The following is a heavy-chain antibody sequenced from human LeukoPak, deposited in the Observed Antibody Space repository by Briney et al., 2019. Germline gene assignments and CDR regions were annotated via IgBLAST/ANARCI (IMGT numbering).Heavy chain of an antibody. Sequence: PSETLSLTCSGSGVSISSYHWGWIRQPPGKGLEWIGSIHSAGNPYCEPSLKSRVNIYIYTDKSQFFLNLRSVTAADTAVYYCAGEYSSSAGFWGQGTLVTVSS. D-gene: IGHD6-6*01. CDR1: GVSISSYH. V-gene: IGHV4-39*07. J-gene: IGHJ4*02. CDR2: IHSAGNP. CDR3: AGEYSSSAGF.